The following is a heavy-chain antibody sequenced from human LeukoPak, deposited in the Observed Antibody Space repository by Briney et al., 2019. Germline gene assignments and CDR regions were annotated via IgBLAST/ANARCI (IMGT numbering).Heavy chain of an antibody. CDR1: GFTFSSYA. CDR3: AKPARLGDYGA. Sequence: GRSLRLSCAASGFTFSSYAMHWVRQAPGKGLEWVAVISYDGSNKYYADSVKGRFTISRDNSKNTLNLQMNSLRVEDTAVYYCAKPARLGDYGAWGQGTTVTVSS. J-gene: IGHJ6*02. V-gene: IGHV3-30-3*02. CDR2: ISYDGSNK. D-gene: IGHD4-17*01.